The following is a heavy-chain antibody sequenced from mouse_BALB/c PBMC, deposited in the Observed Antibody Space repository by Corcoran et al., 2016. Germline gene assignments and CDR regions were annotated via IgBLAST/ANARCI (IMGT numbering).Heavy chain of an antibody. CDR2: INPYNDGT. D-gene: IGHD1-2*01. J-gene: IGHJ2*01. CDR1: GYTFTSYV. CDR3: AITTSFYYFDY. Sequence: EVQLQQSGPELVKPGASVKMSCKASGYTFTSYVMHWVKQKPGQGLEWIGYINPYNDGTKYNEKFKGKATLTSDKSSSTAYMELSSLTSEDSAVYYCAITTSFYYFDYCGQGTTLTVSS. V-gene: IGHV1S136*01.